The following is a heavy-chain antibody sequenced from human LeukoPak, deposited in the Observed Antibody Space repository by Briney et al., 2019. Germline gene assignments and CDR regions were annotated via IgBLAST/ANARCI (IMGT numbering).Heavy chain of an antibody. D-gene: IGHD2-15*01. CDR2: INHSGST. J-gene: IGHJ6*03. Sequence: SETLSLTCAVYGGSFSGYYWSWIRQPPGKGLEWIGEINHSGSTNYNPSLKSRVTMSVDTSKNQFSLKLSSVTAADTAVYYCARAGCSGGSCYYYYYMDVWGKGTTVTVSS. CDR1: GGSFSGYY. CDR3: ARAGCSGGSCYYYYYMDV. V-gene: IGHV4-34*01.